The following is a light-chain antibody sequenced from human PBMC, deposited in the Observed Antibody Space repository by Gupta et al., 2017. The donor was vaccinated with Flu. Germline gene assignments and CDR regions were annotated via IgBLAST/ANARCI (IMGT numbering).Light chain of an antibody. J-gene: IGLJ3*02. CDR2: GNS. V-gene: IGLV1-40*01. Sequence: QSVLTQTHSVSRAPGQRVTISCTESSSNIGAGYDVDWYQQLPGTAPKLLIYGNSNRPSGVPDRFSGSKCGTSASLAITGLQAEDEADYYCQSYDSSLSAPWGFGGGTKLTVL. CDR1: SSNIGAGYD. CDR3: QSYDSSLSAPWG.